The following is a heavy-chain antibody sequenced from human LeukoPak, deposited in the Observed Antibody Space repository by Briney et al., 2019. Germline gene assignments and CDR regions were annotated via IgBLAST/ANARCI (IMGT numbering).Heavy chain of an antibody. Sequence: ASVKVSCKASGYTFTGYYMHWVRQAPGQGLEWMGWINPNNGGTKYAQKFQGRVTMTRDTSISTAYMELTRLRSDDMAVYYCARDAYSGSYWGGYYMDVWGKGTTVTVSS. CDR2: INPNNGGT. CDR3: ARDAYSGSYWGGYYMDV. D-gene: IGHD1-26*01. V-gene: IGHV1-2*02. J-gene: IGHJ6*03. CDR1: GYTFTGYY.